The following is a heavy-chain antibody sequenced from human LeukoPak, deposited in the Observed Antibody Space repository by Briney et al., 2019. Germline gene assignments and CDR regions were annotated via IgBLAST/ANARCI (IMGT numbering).Heavy chain of an antibody. CDR3: ASIYYYGSGSHFGN. J-gene: IGHJ4*02. CDR1: GGSITNYY. Sequence: SQTLSLTCTVAGGSITNYYWSWIRQSPGKGLEWIVHMYYGGSTKYNPSFKSRVTMSVDTSKNQFSLSLTSVTAADSAIYYCASIYYYGSGSHFGNWGQGALVTVSS. V-gene: IGHV4-59*08. CDR2: MYYGGST. D-gene: IGHD3-10*01.